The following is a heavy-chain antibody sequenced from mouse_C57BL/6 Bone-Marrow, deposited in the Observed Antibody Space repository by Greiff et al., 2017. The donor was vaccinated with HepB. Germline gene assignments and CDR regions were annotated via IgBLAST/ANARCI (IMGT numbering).Heavy chain of an antibody. CDR1: GFTFSDFY. J-gene: IGHJ1*03. Sequence: EVKLMESGGGLVQSGRSLRLSCATSGFTFSDFYMEWVRQAPGKGLEWIAASRNKANDYTTEYSASVKGRFIVSRDTSQSILYLQMNALRAEDTAIYYCARALYYGNFYWYFDVWGTGTTVTVSS. V-gene: IGHV7-1*01. CDR2: SRNKANDYTT. D-gene: IGHD2-1*01. CDR3: ARALYYGNFYWYFDV.